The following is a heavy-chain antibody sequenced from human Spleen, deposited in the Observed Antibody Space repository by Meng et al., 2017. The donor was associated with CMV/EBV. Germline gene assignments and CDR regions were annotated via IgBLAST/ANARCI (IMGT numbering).Heavy chain of an antibody. CDR1: GYRFTRYW. CDR3: ARLTVEPAEYFHH. V-gene: IGHV5-51*01. J-gene: IGHJ1*01. D-gene: IGHD1-1*01. CDR2: IYPGDSDT. Sequence: GGSLRLSCKDSGYRFTRYWIGWVRQMPGKGLECMGIIYPGDSDTRYSPSFQGQVTVSADKSISTAYLQWSSLKASDTAMYYCARLTVEPAEYFHHWGQGTLVTVSS.